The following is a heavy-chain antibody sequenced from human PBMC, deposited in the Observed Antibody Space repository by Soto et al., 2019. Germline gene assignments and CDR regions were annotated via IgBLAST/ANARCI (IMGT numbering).Heavy chain of an antibody. J-gene: IGHJ4*02. CDR2: IYPGDHET. V-gene: IGHV5-51*01. D-gene: IGHD6-13*01. CDR3: ARSPRSSPYFDF. Sequence: PGESLKISCQCSGCTFSNFWIGWVRQLPGQGLEWMGIIYPGDHETRYSPSFLGKVTISAETSINTAYLQWSSLEASDSAFYFCARSPRSSPYFDFWGQGALVTVSS. CDR1: GCTFSNFW.